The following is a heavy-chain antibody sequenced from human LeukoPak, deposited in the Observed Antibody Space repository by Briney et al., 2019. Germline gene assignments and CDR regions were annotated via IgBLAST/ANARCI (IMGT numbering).Heavy chain of an antibody. D-gene: IGHD2-2*01. CDR3: ARDRGYCSSTSCYVRRNDAFDI. V-gene: IGHV4-59*01. CDR1: GGSISSYY. J-gene: IGHJ3*02. CDR2: IYYSGST. Sequence: SETLSLTCTVSGGSISSYYWSWIRQPPGKGLEWIGYIYYSGSTNYNPSLRSRVTISVDTSKNQFSLKLSSVTAADTAVYYCARDRGYCSSTSCYVRRNDAFDIWGQGTMVTVSS.